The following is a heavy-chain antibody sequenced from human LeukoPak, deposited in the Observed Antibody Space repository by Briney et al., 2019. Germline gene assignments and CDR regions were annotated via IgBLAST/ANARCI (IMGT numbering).Heavy chain of an antibody. J-gene: IGHJ6*02. CDR2: ISDSGST. D-gene: IGHD2-8*01. V-gene: IGHV4-34*01. CDR1: GGSFSGYY. CDR3: ARATDDEFYLYYGMTS. Sequence: PSETLSLTCAVYGGSFSGYYWTWIRQLPGKGLQWIGEISDSGSTNYNPSLKSRITMSVDTSKNQISLRLSSVIAADTAIYYCARATDDEFYLYYGMTSGARGPRSPSP.